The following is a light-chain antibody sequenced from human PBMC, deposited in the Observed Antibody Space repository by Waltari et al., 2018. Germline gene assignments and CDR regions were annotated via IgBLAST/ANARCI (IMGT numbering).Light chain of an antibody. V-gene: IGKV3-15*01. CDR1: QSVSSN. CDR2: GAS. CDR3: QQYNNWPPVT. Sequence: EIVMTQSPATLSVSPGERATLSCRASQSVSSNLDWYQQKPGQAPRLLIYGASTRASGIPARFSGSGSGTEFTLTISSLQSEDFAVYYCQQYNNWPPVTFGGGTKVEIK. J-gene: IGKJ4*01.